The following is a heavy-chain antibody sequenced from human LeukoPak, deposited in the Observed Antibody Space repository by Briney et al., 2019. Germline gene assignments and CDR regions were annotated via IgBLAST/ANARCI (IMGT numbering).Heavy chain of an antibody. D-gene: IGHD2-2*01. CDR2: IYYSGST. Sequence: TSETLSLTCTVSGGSISSYYWSWIRQPPGKGLEWIGYIYYSGSTNYNPSLKSRVTISVDTSKNQFSLKLSSVTAADTAVYYCAGTPTKDIVVVPVYWGQGTLVTVSS. CDR1: GGSISSYY. J-gene: IGHJ4*02. V-gene: IGHV4-59*01. CDR3: AGTPTKDIVVVPVY.